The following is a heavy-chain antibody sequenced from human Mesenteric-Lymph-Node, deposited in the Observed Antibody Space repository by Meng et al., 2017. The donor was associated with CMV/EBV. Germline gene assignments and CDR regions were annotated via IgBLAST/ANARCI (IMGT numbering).Heavy chain of an antibody. Sequence: SVKVSCKASGGTFSSYAISWVRQAPGQALEWMGGIIPIFGTANYAQKFQGRVTITTDESTSTAYMELSSLRSEDTAVYYCARDGPLVAVVDWYFDLWGRGTLVTVSS. J-gene: IGHJ2*01. D-gene: IGHD2-21*01. CDR1: GGTFSSYA. CDR2: IIPIFGTA. V-gene: IGHV1-69*05. CDR3: ARDGPLVAVVDWYFDL.